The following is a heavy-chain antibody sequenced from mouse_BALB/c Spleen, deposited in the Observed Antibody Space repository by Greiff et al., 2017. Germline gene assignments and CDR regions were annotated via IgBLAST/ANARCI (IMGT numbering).Heavy chain of an antibody. J-gene: IGHJ1*01. CDR3: ASPYGSSFYWYFDV. CDR2: IYPGDGDT. D-gene: IGHD1-1*01. CDR1: GYAFSSYW. V-gene: IGHV1-80*01. Sequence: VQLQQSGAELVRPGSSVKISCKASGYAFSSYWMNWVKQRPGQGLEWIGQIYPGDGDTNYNGKFTGKATLTADKSSSTAYMQLSSLTSEDSAVYFCASPYGSSFYWYFDVWGAGTTVTVSS.